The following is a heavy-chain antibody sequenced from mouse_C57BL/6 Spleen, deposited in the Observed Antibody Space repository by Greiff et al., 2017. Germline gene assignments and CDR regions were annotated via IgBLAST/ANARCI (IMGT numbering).Heavy chain of an antibody. CDR3: LLTGNFPYYAMDY. CDR1: GFTFSSYA. J-gene: IGHJ4*01. D-gene: IGHD4-1*01. CDR2: ISSGGDYI. Sequence: DVQLQESGEGLVKPGGSLKLSCAASGFTFSSYAMSWVRQTPEKRLEWVAYISSGGDYIYYADTVKGRFTISRDNARNTLYLQMSSLKSEDTAMYYCLLTGNFPYYAMDYWGQGTSVTVSS. V-gene: IGHV5-9-1*02.